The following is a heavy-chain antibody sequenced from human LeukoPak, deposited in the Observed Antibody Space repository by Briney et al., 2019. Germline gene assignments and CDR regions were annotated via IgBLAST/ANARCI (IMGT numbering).Heavy chain of an antibody. CDR3: ASGYSDYADYYNYYMDV. CDR1: GYTFTGYF. J-gene: IGHJ6*03. D-gene: IGHD4-11*01. Sequence: ASVKVSCKASGYTFTGYFIHWVRQAPGQGLEWMGWINPNSGGTSYAQKFQGRVTMTRDTSITTAYMELSRLSSDDTALYYCASGYSDYADYYNYYMDVWGKGTTVTVSS. V-gene: IGHV1-2*02. CDR2: INPNSGGT.